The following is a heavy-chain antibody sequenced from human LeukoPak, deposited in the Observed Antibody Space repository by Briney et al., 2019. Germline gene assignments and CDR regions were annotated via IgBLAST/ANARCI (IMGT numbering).Heavy chain of an antibody. CDR3: ARGMFDNSGHYYYFYYALDV. J-gene: IGHJ6*02. V-gene: IGHV1-58*01. D-gene: IGHD3-22*01. CDR1: GFTFTSSA. Sequence: SVKVSCKASGFTFTSSAVQWVRQARGQRLEWIGWIVVGSGNTNYAQKFQERVTITRDMSTSTAYMELSSLRSEDTAVYFCARGMFDNSGHYYYFYYALDVWGQGTTVTVSS. CDR2: IVVGSGNT.